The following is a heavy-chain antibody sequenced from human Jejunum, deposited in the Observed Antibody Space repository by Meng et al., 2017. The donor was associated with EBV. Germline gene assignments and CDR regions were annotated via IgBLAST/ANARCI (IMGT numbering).Heavy chain of an antibody. V-gene: IGHV4-34*01. CDR3: ARGPDHSKQGY. CDR1: DGSFSGYY. J-gene: IGHJ4*02. CDR2: SSDNEGT. Sequence: QVQLHQWGAGLLKPSETLALICAVYDGSFSGYYWSWIRQPPGKGLEWIGESSDNEGTKYNPSLKSRVTVSLDTSKNQFSLRLSSVTAADTALYYCARGPDHSKQGYWGQGTLVTVSS. D-gene: IGHD1-14*01.